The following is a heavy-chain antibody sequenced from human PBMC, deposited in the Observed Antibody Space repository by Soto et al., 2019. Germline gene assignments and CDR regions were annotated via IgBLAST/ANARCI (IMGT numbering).Heavy chain of an antibody. D-gene: IGHD6-19*01. Sequence: QVVLVQSGAEVKNPGSSVKVSCKASGGTFGRNAINWVRQAPGQGFEWMGGIIPMFDTANHAQKFQDRIMITADESTNTAYLELNNLRSEDTAIYYCARPQGSGWRFNALDFWGQGTMVTVSS. CDR1: GGTFGRNA. CDR3: ARPQGSGWRFNALDF. CDR2: IIPMFDTA. J-gene: IGHJ3*01. V-gene: IGHV1-69*01.